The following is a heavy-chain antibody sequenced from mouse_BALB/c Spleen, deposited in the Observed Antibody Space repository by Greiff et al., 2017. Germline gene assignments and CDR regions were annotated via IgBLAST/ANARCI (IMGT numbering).Heavy chain of an antibody. CDR1: GYTFTSYW. CDR2: IYPGDGDT. Sequence: QVQLQQSGAELARPGASVKLSCKASGYTFTSYWMQWVKQRPGQGLEWIGAIYPGDGDTRYTQKFKGKATLTADKSSSTAYMQLSSLASEDSAVYYCARGDYYGSHFDYWGQGTTLTVSS. V-gene: IGHV1-87*01. CDR3: ARGDYYGSHFDY. D-gene: IGHD1-1*01. J-gene: IGHJ2*01.